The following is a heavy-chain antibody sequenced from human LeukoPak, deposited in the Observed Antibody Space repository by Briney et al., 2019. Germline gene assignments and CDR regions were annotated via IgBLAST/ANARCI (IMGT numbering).Heavy chain of an antibody. J-gene: IGHJ4*02. CDR2: IYYSGST. CDR3: ARGYYYDSSGYHSEADY. V-gene: IGHV4-30-4*01. CDR1: GGSISSGDYY. Sequence: PSQTLSLTCTVSGGSISSGDYYWSWIRQPPGKGLKWIGYIYYSGSTYYNPSLKSRVTISVDTSKNQFSLKLSSVTAADTAVYYCARGYYYDSSGYHSEADYWGQGTLVTVSS. D-gene: IGHD3-22*01.